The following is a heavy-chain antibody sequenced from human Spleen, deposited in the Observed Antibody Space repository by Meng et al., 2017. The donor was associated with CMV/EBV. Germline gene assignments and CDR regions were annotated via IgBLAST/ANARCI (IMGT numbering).Heavy chain of an antibody. D-gene: IGHD2-21*01. Sequence: GGSLRLSCGASGFTFRNFEMNWVRQAPGKGLEWSSYITSGGNVIYYADSVKGRFTTSRDNAKNFLYLQMNNLKAGDTAVYYCARGGGIEVRLDFDHWGQGNLVTVSS. CDR3: ARGGGIEVRLDFDH. J-gene: IGHJ4*02. V-gene: IGHV3-48*03. CDR1: GFTFRNFE. CDR2: ITSGGNVI.